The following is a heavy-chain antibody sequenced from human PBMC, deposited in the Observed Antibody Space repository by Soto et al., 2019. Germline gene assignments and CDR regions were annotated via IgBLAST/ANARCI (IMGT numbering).Heavy chain of an antibody. CDR3: ASLTSWSQEYYYGMDV. CDR1: GFTFGDFG. V-gene: IGHV3-49*03. CDR2: IRSKGYGGTT. D-gene: IGHD2-2*01. Sequence: QPGGSLRLSCTGSGFTFGDFGMSWFRQAPGKGLEWLSFIRSKGYGGTTESAASVRGRFITSRDDSKSIAYLQMNGLKTEDTAVYYCASLTSWSQEYYYGMDVWGQGTTVTVSS. J-gene: IGHJ6*02.